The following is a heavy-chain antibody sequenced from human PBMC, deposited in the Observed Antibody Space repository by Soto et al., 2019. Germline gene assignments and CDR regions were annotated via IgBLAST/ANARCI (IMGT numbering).Heavy chain of an antibody. V-gene: IGHV3-30*18. Sequence: PGGSLRLSCAASGFTFSSYGMHWVRQAPGKGLEWVAVISYDGSNKYYADSVKGRFTISRDNSKNTLYLQMNSLRAEDTAVYYCAKSVLSLTYYFDYWGQGTLVTVSS. J-gene: IGHJ4*02. CDR2: ISYDGSNK. D-gene: IGHD2-2*01. CDR3: AKSVLSLTYYFDY. CDR1: GFTFSSYG.